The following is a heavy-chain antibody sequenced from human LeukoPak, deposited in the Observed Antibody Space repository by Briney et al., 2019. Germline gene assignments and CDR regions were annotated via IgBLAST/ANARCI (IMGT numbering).Heavy chain of an antibody. CDR1: GYTFTGYY. D-gene: IGHD5-12*01. CDR2: INPNSGGT. CDR3: ARGSGYDYGLPDY. Sequence: ASVKVSCKASGYTFTGYYMHWVRQAPGQGLEWMGWINPNSGGTNYAQKFQGRVTMTRDTSISTAYMELSRLRSDDTAVYYRARGSGYDYGLPDYWGQGTLVTVSS. J-gene: IGHJ4*02. V-gene: IGHV1-2*02.